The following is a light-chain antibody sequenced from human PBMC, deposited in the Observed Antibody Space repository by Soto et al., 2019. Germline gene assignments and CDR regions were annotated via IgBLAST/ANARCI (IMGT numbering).Light chain of an antibody. Sequence: DIQMTQSPSTLSASVGDRVTITCRASQSISSWLAWYQQKPGKAPKLLIYDASSLESGVPSRFSGSGSGTEFNLSISSLQPDYFATYYCQQYNTYSRMFGQRTKVDIK. CDR3: QQYNTYSRM. CDR2: DAS. V-gene: IGKV1-5*01. J-gene: IGKJ1*01. CDR1: QSISSW.